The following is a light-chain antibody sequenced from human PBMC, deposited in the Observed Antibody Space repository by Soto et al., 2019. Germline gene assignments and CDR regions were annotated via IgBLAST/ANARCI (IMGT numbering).Light chain of an antibody. CDR1: SSNIGAGYD. CDR2: NND. Sequence: QTVVTQPPSVSGAPGQRVSISCTGTSSNIGAGYDVYWFQQFPGTAPKLLIYNNDQRPSGVPDRFSGSKSGTSASLDISGLRSEDEADYYCAAWDDSLSGRVFGGGTKLTVL. J-gene: IGLJ3*02. CDR3: AAWDDSLSGRV. V-gene: IGLV1-47*02.